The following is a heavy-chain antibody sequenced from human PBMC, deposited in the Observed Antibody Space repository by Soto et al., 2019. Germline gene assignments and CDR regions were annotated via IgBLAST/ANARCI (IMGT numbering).Heavy chain of an antibody. V-gene: IGHV3-9*01. J-gene: IGHJ3*02. CDR3: AKALAVAGTSDAFDI. CDR2: ISWNSGSI. Sequence: VQLVESGGGLVQPGRSLRLSCAASGFTFDDYAMHWVRQAPGKGLEWVSGISWNSGSIGYADSVKGRFTISRDNAKNSLYLQMNSLRAEDTALYYCAKALAVAGTSDAFDIWGQGTMVTVSS. CDR1: GFTFDDYA. D-gene: IGHD6-19*01.